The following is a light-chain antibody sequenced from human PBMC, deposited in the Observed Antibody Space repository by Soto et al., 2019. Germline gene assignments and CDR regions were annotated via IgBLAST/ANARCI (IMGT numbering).Light chain of an antibody. V-gene: IGKV3-20*01. J-gene: IGKJ2*01. CDR2: GAS. Sequence: EIVLTQSPGILSLSPGERATLSCRASQSVSSSYLAWYQQKPGQAPRLLIYGASNRATGIPDRFSASGSKTTFPLTIGRLEPEDFAVYYCQQYGSSPPYTFGQGTKLEIK. CDR1: QSVSSSY. CDR3: QQYGSSPPYT.